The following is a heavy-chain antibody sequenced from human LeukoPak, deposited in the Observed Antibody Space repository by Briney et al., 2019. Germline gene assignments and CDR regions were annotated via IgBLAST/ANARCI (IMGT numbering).Heavy chain of an antibody. Sequence: SETLSPTCAVYGGSFSGYYWSWIRQPPGKGLEWIASIYHSGTTYYNPSLRNRVTLFVDTSKNQFSLKLTSLTAADTAVYYCARDGVFHDSDGYSFDYWGQGTLVTVSS. CDR3: ARDGVFHDSDGYSFDY. J-gene: IGHJ4*02. CDR2: IYHSGTT. D-gene: IGHD3-22*01. CDR1: GGSFSGYY. V-gene: IGHV4-34*01.